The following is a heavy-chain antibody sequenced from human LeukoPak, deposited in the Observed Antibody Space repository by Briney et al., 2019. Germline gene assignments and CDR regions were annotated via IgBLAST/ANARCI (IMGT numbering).Heavy chain of an antibody. CDR1: GGTFSSYA. CDR2: IIPILGIA. CDR3: ARMATITGIDY. J-gene: IGHJ4*02. D-gene: IGHD5-12*01. V-gene: IGHV1-69*04. Sequence: ASVKVSCKASGGTFSSYAISWVRQAPGQGLEWMGRIIPILGIANSAQKFQGRVTITADKSTSTAYMELSSLRSEDTAVYYCARMATITGIDYWGRGTLVTVSS.